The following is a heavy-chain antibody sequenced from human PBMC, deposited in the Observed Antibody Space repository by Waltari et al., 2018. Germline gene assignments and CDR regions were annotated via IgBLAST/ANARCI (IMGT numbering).Heavy chain of an antibody. D-gene: IGHD2-15*01. CDR2: IHPIGRT. Sequence: QLQLQESGPGLVKPSGTLSLTCTVSGDSMSSPYLWNWVRQSPEKGLEWIGQIHPIGRTNYNPSLESRVTVSIDMSNNQFSLKLTSATAADTAVYYCARDRGRGLYLDSWGQGTLVTVSP. J-gene: IGHJ4*02. CDR1: GDSMSSPYL. V-gene: IGHV4-4*02. CDR3: ARDRGRGLYLDS.